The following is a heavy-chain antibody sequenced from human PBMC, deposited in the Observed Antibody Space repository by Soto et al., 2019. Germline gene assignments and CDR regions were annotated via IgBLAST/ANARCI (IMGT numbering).Heavy chain of an antibody. Sequence: PSEIMSLTCTVSGDSIIGYYWSWIRQSPGKALEWIGYIYYTGTPNYNPSLQSRVTISQDASTNQSTLKLSSVTAADTAVYYCARQGDLTSPLFNGFDPWGQGTLVTVSS. D-gene: IGHD3-3*01. CDR1: GDSIIGYY. J-gene: IGHJ5*02. V-gene: IGHV4-59*08. CDR3: ARQGDLTSPLFNGFDP. CDR2: IYYTGTP.